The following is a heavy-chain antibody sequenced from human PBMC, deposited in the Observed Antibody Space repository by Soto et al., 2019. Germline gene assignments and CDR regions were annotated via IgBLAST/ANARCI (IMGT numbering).Heavy chain of an antibody. J-gene: IGHJ4*02. CDR3: ARHEVTMVRGVINYFDY. CDR2: IYYSGST. V-gene: IGHV4-39*01. CDR1: GGSISRGGYY. Sequence: SETLSLTCTVSGGSISRGGYYWGWIRQPPGKGLEWIGSIYYSGSTYYNPSLKSRVTISVDTSKNQFSLKLSSVTAADTAVYYCARHEVTMVRGVINYFDYWGQGTLVTVPQ. D-gene: IGHD3-10*01.